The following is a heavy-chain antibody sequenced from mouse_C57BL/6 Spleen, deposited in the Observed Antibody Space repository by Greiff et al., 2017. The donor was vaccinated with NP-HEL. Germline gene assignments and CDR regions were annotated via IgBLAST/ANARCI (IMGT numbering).Heavy chain of an antibody. CDR2: IYPGDGDT. CDR3: AREGTLGWYFDV. Sequence: QVQLQQSGPELVKPGASVKISCKASGYAFSSSWMNWVKQRPGKGLEWIGRIYPGDGDTNYNGKFKGKATLTADKSSSTAYMQLSSLTSEDSAVYFCAREGTLGWYFDVWGTGTTVTVSS. D-gene: IGHD4-1*01. V-gene: IGHV1-82*01. J-gene: IGHJ1*03. CDR1: GYAFSSSW.